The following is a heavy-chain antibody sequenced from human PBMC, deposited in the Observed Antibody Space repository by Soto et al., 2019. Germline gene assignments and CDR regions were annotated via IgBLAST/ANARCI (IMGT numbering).Heavy chain of an antibody. CDR3: ARDFAPRYFGLGDV. CDR2: IWYDGSNK. J-gene: IGHJ6*02. CDR1: GFTFSSYA. D-gene: IGHD3-9*01. V-gene: IGHV3-33*08. Sequence: QVQLVESGGGVVQPGRSLRLSCAASGFTFSSYAMHWVRQAPGKGLEWGAVIWYDGSNKYYADSVKGRFTISRDNSKNMLYLQMNSLRAEDTAVYYCARDFAPRYFGLGDVWGQGTTVTVSS.